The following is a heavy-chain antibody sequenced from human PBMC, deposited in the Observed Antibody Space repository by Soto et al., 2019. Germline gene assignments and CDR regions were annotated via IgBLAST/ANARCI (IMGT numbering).Heavy chain of an antibody. J-gene: IGHJ6*01. D-gene: IGHD3-16*01. CDR3: ARGLGGGMYG. Sequence: QVQLVQSGAEVKKPGSSVRVSCKASGTIFSSYTISWVRQAPGQGLEWMGRIIPILGETNSAQKFQGRGTLTADKFTNTAEVELKRLRLEDTALYCSARGLGGGMYGWGQGTTVTVSS. CDR2: IIPILGET. V-gene: IGHV1-69*08. CDR1: GTIFSSYT.